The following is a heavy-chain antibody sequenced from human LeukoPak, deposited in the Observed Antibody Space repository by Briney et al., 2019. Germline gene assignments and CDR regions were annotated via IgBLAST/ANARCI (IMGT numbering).Heavy chain of an antibody. V-gene: IGHV3-11*04. CDR2: ISSSSNTV. J-gene: IGHJ4*02. CDR1: GFTFSDYY. CDR3: ARRAMGATSFDY. Sequence: PGGSLRLSCAASGFTFSDYYMTWVRQAPGKGLEWVSYISSSSNTVYYADSVKGRLTVSMDNANNSLFVQMTNLRAQDTAVYYCARRAMGATSFDYWGQGTLVTVSS. D-gene: IGHD1-26*01.